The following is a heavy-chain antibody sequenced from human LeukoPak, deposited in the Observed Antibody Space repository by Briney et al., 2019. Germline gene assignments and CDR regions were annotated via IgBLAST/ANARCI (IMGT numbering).Heavy chain of an antibody. V-gene: IGHV3-7*01. Sequence: GGSLRLSCAASGFIFSNNWMSWVRQAQGKGGGGVANINQDGSQKYYVDSVKGRFTISRDNAKNSLYLQMDSLRADDAAVYYCARETVQASDIWGQGTMVTVSS. J-gene: IGHJ3*02. CDR2: INQDGSQK. CDR1: GFIFSNNW. CDR3: ARETVQASDI.